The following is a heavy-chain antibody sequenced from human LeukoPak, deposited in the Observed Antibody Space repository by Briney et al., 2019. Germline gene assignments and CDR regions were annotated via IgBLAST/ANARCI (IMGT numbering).Heavy chain of an antibody. Sequence: SETLSLTCTVSGGSMSTFYWSWIRQPAGKGLEWIGRIYGSGTTNYNPALKSRVTMSVDTSKKQFSLKLTSVTAAATAVYYCARDSSSWPFFESWGEGTLVTVSS. CDR2: IYGSGTT. D-gene: IGHD6-13*01. J-gene: IGHJ4*02. V-gene: IGHV4-4*07. CDR3: ARDSSSWPFFES. CDR1: GGSMSTFY.